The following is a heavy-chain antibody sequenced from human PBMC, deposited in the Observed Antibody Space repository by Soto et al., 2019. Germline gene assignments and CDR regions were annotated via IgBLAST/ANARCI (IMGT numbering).Heavy chain of an antibody. CDR2: ISSSSSYI. CDR1: GFTFSSYS. J-gene: IGHJ4*02. V-gene: IGHV3-21*01. Sequence: GGSLRLSCAASGFTFSSYSMNWVRQAPGKGLEWVSSISSSSSYIYYADSVKGRFTISRDNAKNSLYLQMNSLRAEDTAVYYCARDHQDYGDYVNYYFDYWGQGTLVTVSS. D-gene: IGHD4-17*01. CDR3: ARDHQDYGDYVNYYFDY.